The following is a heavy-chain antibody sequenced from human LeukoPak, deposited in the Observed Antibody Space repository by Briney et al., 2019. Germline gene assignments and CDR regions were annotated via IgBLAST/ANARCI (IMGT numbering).Heavy chain of an antibody. CDR2: ISYDGSNK. V-gene: IGHV3-30*03. Sequence: GGSLRLSCAASGFTFSSYGMHWVRQAPGKGLEWVAVISYDGSNKYYADSVKGRFTISRDNSKNTLYLQMNSLRAEDTAVYYCVREAAATLFDYWGQGTLVTVSS. CDR3: VREAAATLFDY. D-gene: IGHD1-26*01. CDR1: GFTFSSYG. J-gene: IGHJ4*02.